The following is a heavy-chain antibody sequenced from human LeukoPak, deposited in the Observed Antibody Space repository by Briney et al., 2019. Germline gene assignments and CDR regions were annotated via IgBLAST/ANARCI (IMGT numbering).Heavy chain of an antibody. CDR3: ARDYGSYFDY. CDR1: GFTFSSYT. Sequence: GGSLRLSCAASGFTFSSYTMNWVCQAPGKGLEWVSSISSSSSYIYYADSVKGRFTISRDNAKNSLYLQMNSLRAEDTAVYYCARDYGSYFDYWGQGTLVTVSS. D-gene: IGHD3-10*01. V-gene: IGHV3-21*01. J-gene: IGHJ4*02. CDR2: ISSSSSYI.